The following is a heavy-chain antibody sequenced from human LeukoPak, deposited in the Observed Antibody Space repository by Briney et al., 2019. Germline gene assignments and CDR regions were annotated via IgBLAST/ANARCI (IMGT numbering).Heavy chain of an antibody. CDR3: AREGAPIGYCSSTCCYTNWFDP. CDR1: GGYFSGYY. V-gene: IGHV4-34*01. Sequence: SETVSLTCAVYGGYFSGYYWSWIRQPPGKSLEWIGEINHSGSTHHNPSLKSRLTISVDTSKKHFSLTLRCVPGAHTGVYYCAREGAPIGYCSSTCCYTNWFDPWGQRTLVTDSS. J-gene: IGHJ5*02. CDR2: INHSGST. D-gene: IGHD2-2*02.